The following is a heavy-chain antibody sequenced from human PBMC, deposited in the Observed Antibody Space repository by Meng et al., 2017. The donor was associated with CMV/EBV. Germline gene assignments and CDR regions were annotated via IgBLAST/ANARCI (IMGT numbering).Heavy chain of an antibody. D-gene: IGHD6-13*01. CDR1: GFTFDDYA. CDR3: AKDLIAAAGNDAFDV. CDR2: ISWNSGTM. V-gene: IGHV3-9*01. J-gene: IGHJ3*01. Sequence: ISCAASGFTFDDYAMHWVRQAPGKGLEWVSGISWNSGTMGYADSVKGRFTISRDNAKNSLYLQMNSLRSEDTALYYCAKDLIAAAGNDAFDVWGQGTMVTVSS.